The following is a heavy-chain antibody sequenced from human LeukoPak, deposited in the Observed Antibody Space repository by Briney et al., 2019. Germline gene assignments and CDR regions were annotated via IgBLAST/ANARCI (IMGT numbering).Heavy chain of an antibody. J-gene: IGHJ4*02. CDR1: GFTFSSYA. Sequence: GRSLRLSCAASGFTFSSYAMHWVRQAPGKGLEWVAVISYDGSNKYCADSVKGRFTISRDNSKNTLYLQMNSLRAEDTAVYYCARDRNFDWFQDPLFDYWGQGTLVTVSS. CDR2: ISYDGSNK. D-gene: IGHD3-9*01. CDR3: ARDRNFDWFQDPLFDY. V-gene: IGHV3-30-3*01.